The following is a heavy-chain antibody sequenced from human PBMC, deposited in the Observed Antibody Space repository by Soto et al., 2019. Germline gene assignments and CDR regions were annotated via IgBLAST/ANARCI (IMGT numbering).Heavy chain of an antibody. D-gene: IGHD3-16*01. V-gene: IGHV4-30-2*01. Sequence: PSETLSLTCAVSGGSISSGGFSWSWIRQPPGKGLEWIGYINHSGSTNYNPSLKSRVTISVDKSKNQFSLKLSSVTAADTAVYYCARDQSPTFWGQGTLVTVSS. CDR2: INHSGST. J-gene: IGHJ4*02. CDR3: ARDQSPTF. CDR1: GGSISSGGFS.